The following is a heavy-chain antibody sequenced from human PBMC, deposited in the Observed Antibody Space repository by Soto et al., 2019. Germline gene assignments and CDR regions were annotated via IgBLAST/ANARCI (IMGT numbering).Heavy chain of an antibody. D-gene: IGHD2-21*02. J-gene: IGHJ4*02. CDR3: AGGGGTIVVVTASEMAY. CDR2: IIPIFGTA. CDR1: GGTFSSYA. Sequence: QVQLVQSGAEVKKPGSSVKVSCKASGGTFSSYAISWVRQAPGQGLEWMGGIIPIFGTANYAQKFQGRVKITGDKSTGRAYRGRGSLRCGDTGVFFCAGGGGTIVVVTASEMAYWGQGTLVTVSS. V-gene: IGHV1-69*14.